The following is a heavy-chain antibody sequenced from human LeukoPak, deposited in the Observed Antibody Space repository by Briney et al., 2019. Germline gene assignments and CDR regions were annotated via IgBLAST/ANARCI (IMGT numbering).Heavy chain of an antibody. CDR1: GFTFSNYS. CDR2: IGTTGSYI. CDR3: ARHHDYGDYPSWYWYFDL. V-gene: IGHV3-21*01. D-gene: IGHD4-17*01. J-gene: IGHJ2*01. Sequence: GGSLRLSCAASGFTFSNYSMNWVRQAPGKGLEWVSSIGTTGSYIFYADSVKGRFTISRDNAKNTLYLQMNSLRAEDTAVYYCARHHDYGDYPSWYWYFDLWGRGTLVTVSS.